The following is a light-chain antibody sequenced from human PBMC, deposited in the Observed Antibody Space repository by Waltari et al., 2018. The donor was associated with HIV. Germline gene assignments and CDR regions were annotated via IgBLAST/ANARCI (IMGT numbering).Light chain of an antibody. CDR2: EVS. CDR1: SSDVGRYNY. CDR3: SSYTVTGTLNWV. V-gene: IGLV2-14*03. J-gene: IGLJ3*02. Sequence: QSALTQPASVSGSPGQSITISCTGTSSDVGRYNYVSWYQQHPGKAPKLLIYEVSNRPSGVSNRFSGYKSGNTASLTITGLQAEDEALYYCSSYTVTGTLNWVFGGGTKLTVL.